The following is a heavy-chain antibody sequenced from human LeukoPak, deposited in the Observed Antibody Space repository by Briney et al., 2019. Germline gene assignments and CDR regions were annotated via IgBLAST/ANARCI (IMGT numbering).Heavy chain of an antibody. J-gene: IGHJ4*02. CDR3: ARGRATYCFDY. D-gene: IGHD2-21*01. Sequence: GGSLRLSCAASGVTLSSYAMSWARQAPGKGLEWVSGISSSGSGGNTYYADSVKGRFTISRDNSKNTLYLQRSSLRAEDTAVYYCARGRATYCFDYWGQGTLVTVSS. CDR2: ISSSGSGGNT. V-gene: IGHV3-23*01. CDR1: GVTLSSYA.